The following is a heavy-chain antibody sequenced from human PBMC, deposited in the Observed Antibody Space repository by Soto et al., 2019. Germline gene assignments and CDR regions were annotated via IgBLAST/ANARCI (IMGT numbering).Heavy chain of an antibody. V-gene: IGHV4-34*02. CDR1: NSSLGAFH. D-gene: IGHD3-10*02. Sequence: QVHLEQWGAGLLKPSGTLSVTCAIYNSSLGAFHWTWIRQPPGKGLEWIGELIHGGSTNYNPSLKSRVTFSLDTSRSQFSLQLMSVTAADSAVYYCARSPLSYDYVRQTWREVGDSFDVWGRGTSVTVSS. CDR3: ARSPLSYDYVRQTWREVGDSFDV. CDR2: LIHGGST. J-gene: IGHJ3*01.